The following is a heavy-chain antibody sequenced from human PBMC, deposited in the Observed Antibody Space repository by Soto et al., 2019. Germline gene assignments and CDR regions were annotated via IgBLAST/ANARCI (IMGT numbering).Heavy chain of an antibody. CDR1: GFTFSSYG. CDR3: AKDLYSSGWYGFYYYGMDV. CDR2: ISYDGSNK. D-gene: IGHD6-19*01. J-gene: IGHJ6*02. Sequence: QVQLVESGGGVVQPGRSLRLSCAASGFTFSSYGMHWVRQAPGKGLEWVAVISYDGSNKYYADSVKGRFTISRDNSKNTLYLQMNSLRAEDTAVYYCAKDLYSSGWYGFYYYGMDVWGQGTTVTVSS. V-gene: IGHV3-30*18.